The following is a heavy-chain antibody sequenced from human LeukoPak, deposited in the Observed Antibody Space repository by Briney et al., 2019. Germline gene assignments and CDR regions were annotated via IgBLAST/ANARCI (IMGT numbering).Heavy chain of an antibody. CDR2: INTNTGNP. J-gene: IGHJ5*02. CDR3: ARASSWYDGVRSWFDP. CDR1: GYTFTDYY. Sequence: ASVKVSCKASGYTFTDYYMYWVRQAPGQGLEWMGWINTNTGNPTYAQGFTGRFVFSLDTSVSTAYLQISSLKAEDTAVYYCARASSWYDGVRSWFDPWGQGTLVTVSS. D-gene: IGHD6-13*01. V-gene: IGHV7-4-1*02.